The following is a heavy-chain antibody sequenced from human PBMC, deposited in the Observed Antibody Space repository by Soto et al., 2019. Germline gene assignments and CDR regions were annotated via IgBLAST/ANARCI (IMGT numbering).Heavy chain of an antibody. CDR3: TRRAYSSGWHFDY. CDR1: GFTFSGAA. Sequence: GGSLRLSCAASGFTFSGAAMHWVRQASGKGLEWVGRIRSKFNSYATEYGASVKGRFTISRDDSKNTAYLQMNSLKTEDTAVYYCTRRAYSSGWHFDYWGQGTLVTVSS. J-gene: IGHJ4*02. D-gene: IGHD6-19*01. CDR2: IRSKFNSYAT. V-gene: IGHV3-73*01.